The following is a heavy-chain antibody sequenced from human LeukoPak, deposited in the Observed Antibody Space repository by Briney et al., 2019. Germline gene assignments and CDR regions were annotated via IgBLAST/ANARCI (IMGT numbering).Heavy chain of an antibody. Sequence: SQTLSLTCTVSGGSISSGSNYWNWIRQPAGKGLEWIGRLYSSGTTNYNTALKSRVTISLDTSKNQFSLSLSSVTAADTAVYYCARADEVVTGKYFQHWGQGTLVTVSS. CDR1: GGSISSGSNY. CDR3: ARADEVVTGKYFQH. CDR2: LYSSGTT. D-gene: IGHD2-21*02. J-gene: IGHJ1*01. V-gene: IGHV4-61*02.